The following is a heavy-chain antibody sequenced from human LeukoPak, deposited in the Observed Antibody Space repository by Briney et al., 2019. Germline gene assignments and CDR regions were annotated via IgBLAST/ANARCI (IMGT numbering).Heavy chain of an antibody. CDR1: GGSISSYY. CDR3: ARGYTYTFLSDH. Sequence: SETLSLTCSVSGGSISSYYWTWIRQPPGKGLDLIGYIYSSASINSNPSLKSRVIISLDTPNHQVSLRLTSVTAADTAVYYCARGYTYTFLSDHWGQGILVSVSS. CDR2: IYSSASI. D-gene: IGHD5-18*01. V-gene: IGHV4-59*01. J-gene: IGHJ4*02.